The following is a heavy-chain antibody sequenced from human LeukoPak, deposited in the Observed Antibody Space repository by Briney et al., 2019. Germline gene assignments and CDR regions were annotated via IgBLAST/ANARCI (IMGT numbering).Heavy chain of an antibody. D-gene: IGHD4-23*01. Sequence: ASVKVSCKAPGYTFTGYYMHWVRQAPGQGLEWMGRINPNSGGTNYAQKFQGRVTMTRDTSISTAYMELSRLRSDDTAVYYCARVPYGGNSFWLYWGQGTLVTVSS. J-gene: IGHJ4*02. CDR2: INPNSGGT. CDR1: GYTFTGYY. V-gene: IGHV1-2*06. CDR3: ARVPYGGNSFWLY.